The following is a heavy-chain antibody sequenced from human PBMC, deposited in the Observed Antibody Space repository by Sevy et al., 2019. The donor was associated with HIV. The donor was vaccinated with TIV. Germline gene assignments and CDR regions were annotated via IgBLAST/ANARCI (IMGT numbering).Heavy chain of an antibody. CDR1: GFTFSSYA. J-gene: IGHJ4*02. CDR2: ISYDGSNK. V-gene: IGHV3-30-3*01. Sequence: GSLRLSCAASGFTFSSYAMHWVRQAPGKGLEWVAVISYDGSNKYYADSVKGRFTIPRDNSKNTLYLQMNSLRAEDTAVYYCAREDYDILTGYYTGYFDYWGQGTLVTVSS. CDR3: AREDYDILTGYYTGYFDY. D-gene: IGHD3-9*01.